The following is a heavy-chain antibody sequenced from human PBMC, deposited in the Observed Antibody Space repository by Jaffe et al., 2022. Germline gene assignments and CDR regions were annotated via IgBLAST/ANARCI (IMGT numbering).Heavy chain of an antibody. D-gene: IGHD2-15*01. V-gene: IGHV4-39*01. J-gene: IGHJ5*02. CDR2: IYYSGST. CDR3: ARHNIVVVVAAFNWFDP. Sequence: QLQLQESGPGLVKPSETLSLTCTVSGGSISSSSYYWGWIRQPPGKGLEWIGSIYYSGSTYYNPSLKSRVTISVDTSKNQFSLKLSSVTAADTAVYYCARHNIVVVVAAFNWFDPWGQGTLVTVSS. CDR1: GGSISSSSYY.